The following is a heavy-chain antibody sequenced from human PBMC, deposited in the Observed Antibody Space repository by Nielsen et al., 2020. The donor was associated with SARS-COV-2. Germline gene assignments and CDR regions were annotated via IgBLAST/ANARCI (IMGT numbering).Heavy chain of an antibody. CDR2: IWYDGSNT. D-gene: IGHD6-19*01. V-gene: IGHV3-33*07. Sequence: GESLKISCAASGFTFSRYAMSWVRQAPGKGLEWVAVIWYDGSNTYYADSVKGRFTISRDNSKNTLYLQMNSLRAEDTAVYYCARVSGQGGWGPIYYGMDVWGQGTTVTVSS. CDR3: ARVSGQGGWGPIYYGMDV. J-gene: IGHJ6*02. CDR1: GFTFSRYA.